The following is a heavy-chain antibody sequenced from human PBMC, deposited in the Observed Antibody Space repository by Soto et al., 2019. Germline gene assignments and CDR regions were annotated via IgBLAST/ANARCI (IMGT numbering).Heavy chain of an antibody. D-gene: IGHD3-16*01. CDR1: GGLFSSFA. Sequence: QEQLVQSGAEVKKPGSSVKVSCKDSGGLFSSFAISWVRQAPGQGLEWMGGIIPVFGTTNYAQKFQGRVTITADKPTNTAYVALSSLASDEPAMYYCAGGGGHYVWFNAYWGRGPQVTVSS. V-gene: IGHV1-69*06. CDR2: IIPVFGTT. CDR3: AGGGGHYVWFNAY. J-gene: IGHJ4*02.